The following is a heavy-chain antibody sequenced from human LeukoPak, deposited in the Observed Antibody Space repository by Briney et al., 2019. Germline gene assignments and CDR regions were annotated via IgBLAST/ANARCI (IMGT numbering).Heavy chain of an antibody. CDR3: AGGYCSGGSCPSSLDY. CDR1: GGSISSYY. V-gene: IGHV4-59*08. CDR2: IYYSGST. J-gene: IGHJ4*02. D-gene: IGHD2-15*01. Sequence: SETLSLTCTVSGGSISSYYWSWIRQPPGKGLVWIGYIYYSGSTNYNPSLKSRVTISVDTSKNQFSLKLSSVTAADTAVYYCAGGYCSGGSCPSSLDYWGQGTLVTVSS.